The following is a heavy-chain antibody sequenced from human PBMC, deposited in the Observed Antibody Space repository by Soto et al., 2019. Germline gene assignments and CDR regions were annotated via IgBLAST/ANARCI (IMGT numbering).Heavy chain of an antibody. CDR3: ARKLELRGSYYYYDMDV. CDR2: INANSGGT. D-gene: IGHD1-7*01. V-gene: IGHV1-2*02. J-gene: IGHJ6*02. Sequence: AAVKVSCKASGYTFTDYYMHWVRQAPGQGLEWMGWINANSGGTNYAQKFQGRVTMTRDTSISTAYMELNSLRSDDTAVYYCARKLELRGSYYYYDMDVWGQGTTVTVSS. CDR1: GYTFTDYY.